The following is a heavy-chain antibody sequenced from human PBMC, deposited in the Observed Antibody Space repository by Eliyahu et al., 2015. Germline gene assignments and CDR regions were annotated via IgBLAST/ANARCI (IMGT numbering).Heavy chain of an antibody. CDR1: GGSISSGSYY. CDR2: IYTSGXT. D-gene: IGHD3-3*01. Sequence: QVQLQESGPGLVKPSQTLSLTCTVSGGSISSGSYYWSWIRQPAGKGLEWIGRIYTSGXTNYNPSLKSRVTISVDTSKNQFSLKLSSVTAADTAVYYCAREVVLLRFLEWQDQDGGSLSDHYYYYYYMDVWGKGTTVTVSS. V-gene: IGHV4-61*02. J-gene: IGHJ6*03. CDR3: AREVVLLRFLEWQDQDGGSLSDHYYYYYYMDV.